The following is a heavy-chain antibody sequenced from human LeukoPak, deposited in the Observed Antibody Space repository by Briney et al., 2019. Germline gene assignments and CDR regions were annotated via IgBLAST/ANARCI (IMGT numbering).Heavy chain of an antibody. J-gene: IGHJ4*02. V-gene: IGHV3-73*01. CDR2: IRSKANSYAT. D-gene: IGHD6-19*01. CDR1: GFTFSGSA. Sequence: GGSLRLSCAASGFTFSGSAMHWVRQASGKGLEWVGRIRSKANSYATAYAASVKGRFTISRDDSKNTAYLQMNSLKTEDTAVYYCTNSVAGNPGPIYWGQGTLVTVSS. CDR3: TNSVAGNPGPIY.